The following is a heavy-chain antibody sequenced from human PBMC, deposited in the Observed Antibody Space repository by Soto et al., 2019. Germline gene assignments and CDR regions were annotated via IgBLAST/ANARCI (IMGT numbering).Heavy chain of an antibody. CDR1: GFTFSMFS. V-gene: IGHV3-21*01. CDR3: GRDILG. D-gene: IGHD3-16*01. CDR2: INNIGSHI. Sequence: EVQLVESGGGLVKPGGSLRLSCAASGFTFSMFSMNWVRQAPGRGLEWVSSINNIGSHIYYIDSVRGRLTISRDNAKNSLYPNMNSLRAEDTSVYYCGRDILGGGQGTLVTVSS. J-gene: IGHJ4*02.